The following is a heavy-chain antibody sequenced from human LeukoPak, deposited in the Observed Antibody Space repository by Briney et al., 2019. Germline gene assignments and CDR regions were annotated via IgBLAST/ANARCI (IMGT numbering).Heavy chain of an antibody. D-gene: IGHD5-18*01. V-gene: IGHV3-21*01. J-gene: IGHJ4*02. Sequence: GGSLRLSCAASEFTFSSYTMNWVRQAPGKGLEWCSSISSSSTYMYYADSVKGRFTISRDSAKNSLYLQMNSLRDEDTAVYYCARAGYSYGPRGFDYWGQGTLVTVSS. CDR1: EFTFSSYT. CDR3: ARAGYSYGPRGFDY. CDR2: ISSSSTYM.